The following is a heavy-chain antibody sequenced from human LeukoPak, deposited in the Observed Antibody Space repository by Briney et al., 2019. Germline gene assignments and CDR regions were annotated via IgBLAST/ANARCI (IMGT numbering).Heavy chain of an antibody. V-gene: IGHV1-2*02. Sequence: ASVKVSCKTSGYTFSDYYIHWIRQAPGQGLEWVGWINPNSGDTDYAQKFQGRVTMTRDTSISTAYMELSRLRSDDTAVYYCARAKTITMIVVVFDYWGQGTLVTVSS. CDR1: GYTFSDYY. CDR3: ARAKTITMIVVVFDY. D-gene: IGHD3-22*01. J-gene: IGHJ4*02. CDR2: INPNSGDT.